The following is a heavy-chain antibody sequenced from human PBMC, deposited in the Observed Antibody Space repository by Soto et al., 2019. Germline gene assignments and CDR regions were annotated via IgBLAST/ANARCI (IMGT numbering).Heavy chain of an antibody. V-gene: IGHV3-74*01. Sequence: GGSLRLSCAGSGFTFNMYWMHWVRQVPGKGPVWVARIYNDGTYADYADSVKGRFTISRDNAKDTLYLQMNDLRAEDSALYHCTRGPRGSSAGTRAYCGKGPLVTGS. CDR1: GFTFNMYW. J-gene: IGHJ4*02. CDR2: IYNDGTYA. CDR3: TRGPRGSSAGTRAY. D-gene: IGHD6-13*01.